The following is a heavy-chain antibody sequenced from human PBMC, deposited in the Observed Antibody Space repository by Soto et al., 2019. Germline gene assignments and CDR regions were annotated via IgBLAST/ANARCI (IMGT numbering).Heavy chain of an antibody. J-gene: IGHJ6*02. CDR1: GYTFSNYA. D-gene: IGHD2-15*01. CDR2: INAGNGNT. V-gene: IGHV1-3*01. Sequence: ASVKFSCNASGYTFSNYAMHWVRQAPGQRLEWMGWINAGNGNTKYSQKFQDRVTITRDTSASTAYMELSSLRSEDTAVYYCAKGGNIAVVVADYGMDVWGQGTTVTVSS. CDR3: AKGGNIAVVVADYGMDV.